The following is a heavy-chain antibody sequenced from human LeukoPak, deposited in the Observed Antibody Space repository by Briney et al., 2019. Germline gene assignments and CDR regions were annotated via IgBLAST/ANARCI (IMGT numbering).Heavy chain of an antibody. CDR1: GYTFSNYG. CDR3: ARDFWNLYENNDSNRDFDN. Sequence: ASVKVSCKASGYTFSNYGISWVRQAPGQGLEWKAWIAGDRIYAPQFQGRLIISTDPSTSTAYMELRSLRSDDTAVYYCARDFWNLYENNDSNRDFDNWGQGTLLTVSS. J-gene: IGHJ4*02. V-gene: IGHV1-18*01. D-gene: IGHD7-27*01. CDR2: IAGDR.